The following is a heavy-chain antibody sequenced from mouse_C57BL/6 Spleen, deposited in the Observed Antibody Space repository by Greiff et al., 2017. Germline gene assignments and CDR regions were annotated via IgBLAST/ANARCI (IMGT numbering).Heavy chain of an antibody. CDR2: IYPGDGDT. CDR3: ARSFDNYADY. V-gene: IGHV1-82*01. J-gene: IGHJ2*01. Sequence: VQLQQSGPELVKPGASVKISCKASGYAFSSSWMNWVKQRPGKGLEWIGRIYPGDGDTNYNGKFKGKATRTADKSSSTAYMQLSSLTSEDAAVYFCARSFDNYADYWGQGTTLTVSS. CDR1: GYAFSSSW. D-gene: IGHD1-3*01.